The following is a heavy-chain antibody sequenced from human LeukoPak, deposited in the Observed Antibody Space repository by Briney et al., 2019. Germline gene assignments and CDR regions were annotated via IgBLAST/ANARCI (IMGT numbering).Heavy chain of an antibody. CDR2: IYYSGST. J-gene: IGHJ3*02. CDR1: GYSISSSSYY. V-gene: IGHV4-39*07. Sequence: SETLSLTCTVSGYSISSSSYYWGWIRQPPGKGLEWIGSIYYSGSTYYNPSLKSRVTISVDTSKNQFSLKLSSVTAADTAVYYCARDRSRTPDAFDIWGQGTMVTVSS. D-gene: IGHD6-13*01. CDR3: ARDRSRTPDAFDI.